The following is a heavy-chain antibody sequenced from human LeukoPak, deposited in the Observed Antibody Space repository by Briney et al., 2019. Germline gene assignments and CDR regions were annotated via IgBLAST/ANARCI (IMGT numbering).Heavy chain of an antibody. CDR3: AKRLGDPRAFDS. J-gene: IGHJ4*01. CDR1: GFTFSSYA. CDR2: ISGSSGTI. Sequence: GGSLRLSCAAAGFTFSSYAMSWVRQAPGKGLEWVSGISGSSGTINYADPVKGRFTISRDNSRNTLYLQMNSLRVEDTALYYCAKRLGDPRAFDSWGHGTLVTVSS. D-gene: IGHD2-21*02. V-gene: IGHV3-23*01.